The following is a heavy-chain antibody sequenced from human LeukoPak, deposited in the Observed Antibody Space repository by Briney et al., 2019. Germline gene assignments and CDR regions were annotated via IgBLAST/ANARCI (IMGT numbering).Heavy chain of an antibody. V-gene: IGHV4-59*01. CDR3: ARGWGYFDY. J-gene: IGHJ4*02. CDR2: IYYSGST. D-gene: IGHD7-27*01. CDR1: GGSISNYY. Sequence: PSETLSLTCTVSGGSISNYYWTWIRQPPGKGLEWIGYIYYSGSTNYNPSLKSRVTISVDTSKNQFSLELSSVTAADTAVYYCARGWGYFDYWGQGTLVTVSS.